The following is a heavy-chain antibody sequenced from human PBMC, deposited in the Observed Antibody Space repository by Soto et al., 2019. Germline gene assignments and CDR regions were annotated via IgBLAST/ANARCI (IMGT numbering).Heavy chain of an antibody. CDR1: GFSLSTSGVG. CDR2: IYWNDDK. D-gene: IGHD6-19*01. CDR3: AHKGVRAVAVTSGISRSWFDP. V-gene: IGHV2-5*01. Sequence: SGPKLVNPTQTLTLTCTFSGFSLSTSGVGVGWIRQPPGKALEWLALIYWNDDKRYSPSLKSRLTITKDTSKNQVVLTMTNMDPVDTATYYCAHKGVRAVAVTSGISRSWFDPWGQGTLVTVSS. J-gene: IGHJ5*02.